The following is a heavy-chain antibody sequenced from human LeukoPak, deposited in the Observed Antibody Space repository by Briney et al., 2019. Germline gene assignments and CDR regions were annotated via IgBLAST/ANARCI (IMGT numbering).Heavy chain of an antibody. D-gene: IGHD1-26*01. Sequence: SETLSLTCAVSGGSISSGGYSWSWIRQPPGKGLEWIGYIYHSGSTYYNPSLKSRVTISVDRSKNQFSLKLSSVTAADTAVYYCARDWDSGSYSVYAFDIWGQGTMVTVSS. J-gene: IGHJ3*02. CDR2: IYHSGST. CDR3: ARDWDSGSYSVYAFDI. CDR1: GGSISSGGYS. V-gene: IGHV4-30-2*01.